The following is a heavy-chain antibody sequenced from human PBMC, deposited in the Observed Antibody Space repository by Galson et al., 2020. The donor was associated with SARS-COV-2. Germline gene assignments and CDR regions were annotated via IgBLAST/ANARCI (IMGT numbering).Heavy chain of an antibody. CDR3: ARERGGGVGAVDI. CDR1: GYSITNGPYF. J-gene: IGHJ3*02. CDR2: IYTSGET. D-gene: IGHD2-8*02. V-gene: IGHV4-61*02. Sequence: SETLSLTCTLSGYSITNGPYFWTWIRQSPGKTLEWIGRIYTSGETNYRPSLKSRVTISLDTSKNQVSLSMTSVTAADTAVYYCARERGGGVGAVDIWGQGTVVTVSS.